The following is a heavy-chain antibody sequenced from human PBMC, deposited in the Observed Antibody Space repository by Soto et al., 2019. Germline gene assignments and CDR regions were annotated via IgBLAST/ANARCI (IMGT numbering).Heavy chain of an antibody. CDR1: GFTFSSYA. D-gene: IGHD1-1*01. J-gene: IGHJ4*02. CDR3: AKRATGTYFDY. Sequence: SLRLSCAASGFTFSSYAMNWVRQAPGKGLEWVSVISGSGDSTYYADSVKGRFTISRDNSKNTLYLQMNSLRAEDTAVYYCAKRATGTYFDYWGQGTLVTVSS. V-gene: IGHV3-23*01. CDR2: ISGSGDST.